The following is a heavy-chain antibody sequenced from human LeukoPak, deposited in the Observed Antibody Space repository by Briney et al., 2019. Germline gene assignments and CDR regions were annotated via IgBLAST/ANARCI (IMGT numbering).Heavy chain of an antibody. CDR2: IYTSGST. CDR3: ARHSIQFRYCSSTSCYAPFSDQLSWFDP. D-gene: IGHD2-2*01. CDR1: GGSISSYY. V-gene: IGHV4-4*09. Sequence: SETLSLTCTVSGGSISSYYWSWIRQPPGKGLEWIGYIYTSGSTNYNPSLKSRVTISVDTSKNQFSLKLSSVTAADTAVYYCARHSIQFRYCSSTSCYAPFSDQLSWFDPWGQGTLVTVSS. J-gene: IGHJ5*02.